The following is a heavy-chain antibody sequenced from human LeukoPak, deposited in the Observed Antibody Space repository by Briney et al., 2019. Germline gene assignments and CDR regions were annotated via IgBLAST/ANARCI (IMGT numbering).Heavy chain of an antibody. CDR1: GGSISSCSYY. V-gene: IGHV4-39*01. J-gene: IGHJ4*02. D-gene: IGHD4-17*01. CDR3: ARQEDYGDCFDY. CDR2: IYYSGST. Sequence: SETLSLTCTVSGGSISSCSYYWGWIRQPPGKGLEWIGSIYYSGSTYYNPSLKSRVTISVDTSKNQFSLKLSSVTAADTAVYYCARQEDYGDCFDYWGQGTLVTVSS.